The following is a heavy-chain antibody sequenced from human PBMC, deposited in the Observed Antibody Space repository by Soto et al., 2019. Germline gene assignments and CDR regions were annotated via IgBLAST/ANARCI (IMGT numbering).Heavy chain of an antibody. J-gene: IGHJ5*02. CDR3: AREREYCTNGVCSPGWFDP. D-gene: IGHD2-8*01. V-gene: IGHV3-21*01. CDR1: GFTFSTYS. Sequence: GGSLRLSCAASGFTFSTYSMNWVRQAPGKGLEWVSSISGSGNYTHYADFLRGRFTISRDNAKTSLYLQMNSLRAEDTAVYYCAREREYCTNGVCSPGWFDPGGQGTLATGSS. CDR2: ISGSGNYT.